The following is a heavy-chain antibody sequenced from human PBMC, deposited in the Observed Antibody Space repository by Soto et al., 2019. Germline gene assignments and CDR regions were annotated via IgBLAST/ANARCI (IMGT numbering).Heavy chain of an antibody. Sequence: SETLSLTCTVSGGSISSSSYYWGWIRQPPGKGLEWIGSIYYSGSTYYNPSLKSRVTISVDTSKNQFSLKLSSVTAADTAVYYCARAATIDYDFWSGYYTGIYYYGMDVWGQGTTVTVSS. CDR1: GGSISSSSYY. CDR3: ARAATIDYDFWSGYYTGIYYYGMDV. J-gene: IGHJ6*02. V-gene: IGHV4-39*07. CDR2: IYYSGST. D-gene: IGHD3-3*01.